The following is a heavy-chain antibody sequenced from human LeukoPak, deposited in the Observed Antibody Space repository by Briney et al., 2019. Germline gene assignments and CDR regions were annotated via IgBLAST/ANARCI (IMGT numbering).Heavy chain of an antibody. V-gene: IGHV1-2*02. CDR2: IYPNNGAT. J-gene: IGHJ4*02. CDR3: ARDGPAQMVDFDY. Sequence: ASVKVSCKASGYTFSGTGWYLYWLRQAPGQGLECMGWIYPNNGATAYAQKFQGRVAMTRDTSISTAYMELSRLRPDDTAVYYCARDGPAQMVDFDYWGQGTLVTVSS. D-gene: IGHD3-10*01. CDR1: GYTFSGTGWY.